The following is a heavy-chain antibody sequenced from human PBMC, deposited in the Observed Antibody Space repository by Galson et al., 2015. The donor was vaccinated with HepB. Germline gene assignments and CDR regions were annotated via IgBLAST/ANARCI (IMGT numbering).Heavy chain of an antibody. V-gene: IGHV4-34*01. CDR1: GGSFSDYY. Sequence: LSLTCAVYGGSFSDYYWSWIRQPPGKGLEWIGEINHSGSTNDNPSLKSRITISVNTSKNQFSLKLTSVTAADAAVYYCARGPASVVYDYVWGSSRQPLYYLDSWGQGTLLTVSS. D-gene: IGHD3-16*02. J-gene: IGHJ4*02. CDR3: ARGPASVVYDYVWGSSRQPLYYLDS. CDR2: INHSGST.